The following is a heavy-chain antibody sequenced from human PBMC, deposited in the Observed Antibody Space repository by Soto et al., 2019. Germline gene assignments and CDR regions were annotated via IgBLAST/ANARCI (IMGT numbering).Heavy chain of an antibody. Sequence: QVQLVESGGGVVQPGRSLRLSCAASGFTFSSYCMHWVRQAPGKGLEGVAVISYDGSNKYYADSVKGRFTISRDNSKNTLYLQMNSLRAEDTAVYYCAKPAPGTVYGMDVWGQGTTVTVSS. D-gene: IGHD4-4*01. CDR1: GFTFSSYC. V-gene: IGHV3-30*18. CDR2: ISYDGSNK. J-gene: IGHJ6*02. CDR3: AKPAPGTVYGMDV.